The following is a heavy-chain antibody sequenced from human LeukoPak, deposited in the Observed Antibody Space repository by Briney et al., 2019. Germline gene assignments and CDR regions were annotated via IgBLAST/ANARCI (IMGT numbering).Heavy chain of an antibody. J-gene: IGHJ5*02. CDR1: GFTFDDYA. V-gene: IGHV3-9*01. CDR3: ARSLIGESPGT. CDR2: ISWNSGIT. D-gene: IGHD1-14*01. Sequence: PGGSLRLSCAASGFTFDDYAMHWVRQAPGKGLEWVSGISWNSGITIYADSVKGRFTISRDNAKNSLYLQMNSLRAEDTALYYCARSLIGESPGTWGQGTLVTVSS.